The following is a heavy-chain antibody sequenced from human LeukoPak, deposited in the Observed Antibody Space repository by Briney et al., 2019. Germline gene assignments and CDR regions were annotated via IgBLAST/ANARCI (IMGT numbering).Heavy chain of an antibody. J-gene: IGHJ3*02. D-gene: IGHD3-22*01. CDR3: ARDRDYYDSSGYYWYRAFDI. CDR2: IYYSGST. Sequence: SETLSLTCTVSGGSISSYYWSWIRQPPGKGLEWIGYIYYSGSTNYNPSLKSRVTKSVDTSKNQFSLKLSSVTAADTAVYYCARDRDYYDSSGYYWYRAFDIWGQGTMVTVSS. CDR1: GGSISSYY. V-gene: IGHV4-59*01.